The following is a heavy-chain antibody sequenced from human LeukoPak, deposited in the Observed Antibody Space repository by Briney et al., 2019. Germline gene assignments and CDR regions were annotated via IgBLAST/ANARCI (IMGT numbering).Heavy chain of an antibody. J-gene: IGHJ4*02. D-gene: IGHD3-22*01. CDR2: IYSGGST. CDR3: AKRMSYYDSSPADY. V-gene: IGHV3-66*02. CDR1: GFTVSSNY. Sequence: GGSLRLSCAASGFTVSSNYMSWVRQAPGKGLEWVSVIYSGGSTYYADSVKGRFTISRDNFKNTLYLQMNSLRADDTAIYYCAKRMSYYDSSPADYWGQGTLVTVSS.